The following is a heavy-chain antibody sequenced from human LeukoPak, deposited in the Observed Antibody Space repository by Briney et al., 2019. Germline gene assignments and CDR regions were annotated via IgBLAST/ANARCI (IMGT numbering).Heavy chain of an antibody. Sequence: GGSLRLSCAASGFILSTYGVCWVRQAPGKGLEWVAFIRHDGSIKNYADSVKGRSTISRDNSKNTLYLQMNSLRAEDTAVYYCAKDSLADIDYWGQGTLVTVSS. J-gene: IGHJ4*02. D-gene: IGHD3-16*01. CDR2: IRHDGSIK. V-gene: IGHV3-30*02. CDR1: GFILSTYG. CDR3: AKDSLADIDY.